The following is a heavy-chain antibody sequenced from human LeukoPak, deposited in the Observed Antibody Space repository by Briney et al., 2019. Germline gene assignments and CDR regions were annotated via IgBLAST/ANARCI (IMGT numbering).Heavy chain of an antibody. J-gene: IGHJ5*02. V-gene: IGHV2-70*04. CDR1: GFSLSTSGMR. D-gene: IGHD4-17*01. CDR3: ARTNYGDYRNWFDP. Sequence: SGPALVKPTQTLTLTCTFSGFSLSTSGMRVSWIRQPPGKALEWLARIDWDDDKFYSTSLKTRLTISKDTSKNQVVLTITNMDPVDTATYYCARTNYGDYRNWFDPWGQGTLVTVSS. CDR2: IDWDDDK.